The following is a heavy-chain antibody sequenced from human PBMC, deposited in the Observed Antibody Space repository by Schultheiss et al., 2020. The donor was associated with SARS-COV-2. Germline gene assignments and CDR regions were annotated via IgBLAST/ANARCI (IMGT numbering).Heavy chain of an antibody. J-gene: IGHJ6*03. CDR1: GGSISSGGYY. Sequence: SETLSLTCTVSGGSISSGGYYWSWIRQHPGKGLEWIGYIYYSGSTNYNPSLKSRVTISVDTSKNQFSLKLSSVTAADTAVYYCARQGCSSTSCYGHYYYYMDVWGKGTTVTVSS. CDR3: ARQGCSSTSCYGHYYYYMDV. V-gene: IGHV4-61*08. D-gene: IGHD2-2*01. CDR2: IYYSGST.